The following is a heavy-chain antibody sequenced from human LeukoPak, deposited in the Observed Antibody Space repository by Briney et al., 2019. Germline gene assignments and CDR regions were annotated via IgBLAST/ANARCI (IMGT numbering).Heavy chain of an antibody. V-gene: IGHV4-59*01. Sequence: PSETLSLTCTVSGGSISSYYWSWIRQPPGKGLQWIGYIYYSGSTNYNPSLKSRVTISVDTSKNQFSLKLRSVTAAGTAVYYCARGYYGSGSYYNLFVYWCQGTLVTVS. J-gene: IGHJ4*02. CDR3: ARGYYGSGSYYNLFVY. D-gene: IGHD3-10*01. CDR2: IYYSGST. CDR1: GGSISSYY.